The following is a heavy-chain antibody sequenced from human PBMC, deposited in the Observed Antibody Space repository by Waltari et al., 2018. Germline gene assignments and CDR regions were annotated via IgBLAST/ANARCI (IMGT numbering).Heavy chain of an antibody. D-gene: IGHD6-13*01. J-gene: IGHJ3*02. Sequence: QVQLVESGGGVVQPWRSLRLSCAASGFTFSSYAMHWVRQAPGKGLEWVAVISYDGSNKYYADSVKGRFTISRDNSKNTLYLQMNSLRAEDTAVYYCAREFIAAAGTFGSAFDIWGQGTMVTVSS. V-gene: IGHV3-30-3*01. CDR1: GFTFSSYA. CDR2: ISYDGSNK. CDR3: AREFIAAAGTFGSAFDI.